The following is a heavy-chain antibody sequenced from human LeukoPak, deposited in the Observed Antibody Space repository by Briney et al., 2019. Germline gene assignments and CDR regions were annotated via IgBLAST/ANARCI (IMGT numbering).Heavy chain of an antibody. CDR3: ARVIVGAINYFDY. Sequence: PSETLSLTCTVSGGSISSYYWSWIRQPPGKGLEWIGYIYYSGSTNYNPSLKSRVTISVDTSKNQFSLKLSSVTAADTAVYYCARVIVGAINYFDYWGQGTLVTVSS. D-gene: IGHD1-26*01. J-gene: IGHJ4*02. V-gene: IGHV4-59*01. CDR2: IYYSGST. CDR1: GGSISSYY.